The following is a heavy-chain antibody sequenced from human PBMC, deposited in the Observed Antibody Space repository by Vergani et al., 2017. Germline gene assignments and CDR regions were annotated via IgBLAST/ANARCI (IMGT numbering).Heavy chain of an antibody. V-gene: IGHV4-34*01. D-gene: IGHD3-3*01. CDR2: INHSGST. CDR1: GGSFSAYY. CDR3: ARERVLPFWSGYRPDAFDI. Sequence: QVQLQQWGAGLLKPSETLSLTCAVYGGSFSAYYWSWIRQPPGKGLEWIGEINHSGSTNYNPSLKSRVTISVDTSKNQFSLKLSSVTAADTAVYYCARERVLPFWSGYRPDAFDIWGQGTMVTVSS. J-gene: IGHJ3*02.